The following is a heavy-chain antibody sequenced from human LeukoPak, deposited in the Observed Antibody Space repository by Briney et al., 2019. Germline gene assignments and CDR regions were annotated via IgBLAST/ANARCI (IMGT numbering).Heavy chain of an antibody. CDR1: GFTFSSYS. D-gene: IGHD5-18*01. CDR3: GGDGAQESDTSAFDI. V-gene: IGHV3-21*01. Sequence: GGSLRLSCAASGFTFSSYSMNWVRQAPGKGLEWVSSISSSSSYIYYADSVKGRFTISRDNAKNSLYLQMNSLRAEDTAVYYCGGDGAQESDTSAFDIWGQGTMVTVSS. CDR2: ISSSSSYI. J-gene: IGHJ3*02.